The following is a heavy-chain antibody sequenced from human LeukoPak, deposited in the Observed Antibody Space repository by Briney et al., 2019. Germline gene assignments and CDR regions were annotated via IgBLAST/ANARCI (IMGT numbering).Heavy chain of an antibody. CDR3: TRGLLWFGELSPPGY. D-gene: IGHD3-10*01. J-gene: IGHJ4*02. Sequence: ASVKVSCKASGYTFTSYAMHWVRQAPGQRLEWMGYTNAGNDNTKYSQKFQGRVTITRDTSASTVYMELSSLRSEDTAVYYCTRGLLWFGELSPPGYWGQGTLVTVSS. CDR2: TNAGNDNT. V-gene: IGHV1-3*01. CDR1: GYTFTSYA.